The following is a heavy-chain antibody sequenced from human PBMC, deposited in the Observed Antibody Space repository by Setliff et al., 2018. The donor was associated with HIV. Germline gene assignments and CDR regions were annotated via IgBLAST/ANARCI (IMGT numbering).Heavy chain of an antibody. D-gene: IGHD3-16*01. Sequence: GGSLRLSCAASGFTFSDYYMGWIRQTPGKGLEWVANIKPDGSEKYYVDSVKGRFTISRDNAENSLYLQMNSLRAEDTAVYYCARDYVWGRRAFDIWGPGTMVTVSS. CDR3: ARDYVWGRRAFDI. CDR1: GFTFSDYY. J-gene: IGHJ3*02. V-gene: IGHV3-7*01. CDR2: IKPDGSEK.